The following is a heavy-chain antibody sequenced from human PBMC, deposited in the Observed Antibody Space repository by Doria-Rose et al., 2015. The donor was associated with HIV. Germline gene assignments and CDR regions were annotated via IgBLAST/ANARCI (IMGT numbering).Heavy chain of an antibody. J-gene: IGHJ4*02. CDR3: ARIKSSRWYHKYYFDF. D-gene: IGHD6-13*01. V-gene: IGHV2-26*01. CDR2: IVSDDER. Sequence: QESGPVLVKPTETLTLTCTVSGVSLSSPGMGVSWIRQPPGKALEWLANIVSDDERSYNTSLKSRLTISRGTSKSQVVLTMTDMDPVDTATYHCARIKSSRWYHKYYFDFWGQGTLVIVSA. CDR1: GVSLSSPGMG.